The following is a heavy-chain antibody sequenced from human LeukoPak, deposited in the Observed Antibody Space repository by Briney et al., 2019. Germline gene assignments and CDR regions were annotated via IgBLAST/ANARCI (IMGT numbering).Heavy chain of an antibody. D-gene: IGHD3-3*01. J-gene: IGHJ3*02. CDR1: GLTFSNNA. Sequence: QPGGSLRVACAASGLTFSNNAMNWVRQAPGKGLEWVAVVTGDGGTTDYADSVKGRFTISRDNSKNTLYLQMNSLRSEDTATYYCAKGWSGYFRSPFDIWGHGTMVIVSS. V-gene: IGHV3-23*01. CDR2: VTGDGGTT. CDR3: AKGWSGYFRSPFDI.